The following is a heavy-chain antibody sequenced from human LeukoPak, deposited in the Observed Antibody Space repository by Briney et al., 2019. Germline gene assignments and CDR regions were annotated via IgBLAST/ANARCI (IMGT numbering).Heavy chain of an antibody. CDR3: ARWERSYGDHQVIDY. CDR1: GFTFSSYG. J-gene: IGHJ4*02. CDR2: ISHDGSSK. V-gene: IGHV3-30*03. D-gene: IGHD4-17*01. Sequence: GGSLRLSCAASGFTFSSYGMHWVRQAPGKGLEWVAVISHDGSSKYFADSVKGRFTISRDNPKNTLDLQMHSLRAEDTAVYYCARWERSYGDHQVIDYWGQGTLVTVSS.